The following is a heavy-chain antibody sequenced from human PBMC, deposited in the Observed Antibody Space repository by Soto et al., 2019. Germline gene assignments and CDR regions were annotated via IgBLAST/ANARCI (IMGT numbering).Heavy chain of an antibody. CDR3: ASGQQLVRNY. J-gene: IGHJ4*02. Sequence: SETLSLTCAVSGGSISSGGYSWSWIRQPPGKGLEWIGYIYNSGSTYYNPSLKSRVTISVDRSKNQLSLKLSSVTAADTAVYYCASGQQLVRNYWGQGTLVTVSS. CDR1: GGSISSGGYS. CDR2: IYNSGST. D-gene: IGHD6-13*01. V-gene: IGHV4-30-2*01.